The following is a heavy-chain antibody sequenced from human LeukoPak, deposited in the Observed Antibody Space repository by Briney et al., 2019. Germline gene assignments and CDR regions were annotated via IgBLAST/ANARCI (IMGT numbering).Heavy chain of an antibody. J-gene: IGHJ4*02. D-gene: IGHD2-21*02. V-gene: IGHV3-48*04. CDR3: ARESGSIVVVTASPECYFDY. CDR1: GFTFSSYS. CDR2: ISSSSSTI. Sequence: PGGSLRLSWAASGFTFSSYSMNWVRQAPGKGLEWVSYISSSSSTIYYADSVKGRFTISRDNAKNSLYLQMNSLRAEDTAVYYCARESGSIVVVTASPECYFDYWGQGTLVTVSS.